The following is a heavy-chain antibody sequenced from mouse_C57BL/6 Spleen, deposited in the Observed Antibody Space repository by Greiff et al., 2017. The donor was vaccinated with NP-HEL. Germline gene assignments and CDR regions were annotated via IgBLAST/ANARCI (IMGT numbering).Heavy chain of an antibody. CDR3: ARLECYYGSGDY. D-gene: IGHD1-1*01. V-gene: IGHV1-50*01. CDR2: IDPSDSYT. J-gene: IGHJ2*01. Sequence: QVQLKESGAELVKPGASVKLSCKASGYTFTSYWMQWVKQRPGQGLEWIGEIDPSDSYTNYNQKFKGKATLTVDTSSSPAYMQLSSLTSEDSAVYYCARLECYYGSGDYWGQGTTLTVSS. CDR1: GYTFTSYW.